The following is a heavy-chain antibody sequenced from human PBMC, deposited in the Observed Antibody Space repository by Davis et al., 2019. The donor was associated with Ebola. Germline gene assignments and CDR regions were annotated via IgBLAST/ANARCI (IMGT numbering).Heavy chain of an antibody. CDR3: AISPGVVITRGFDY. D-gene: IGHD3-3*01. V-gene: IGHV5-51*01. CDR2: IYPGDSNV. Sequence: PGGSLRLSCEGFGYTFTRYWIGWVRQMPGKGLEWLGIIYPGDSNVKYSPSFEGQVTISVDKSINTAYLQWSSLKASDTAMYYCAISPGVVITRGFDYWGQGTLVTVSS. CDR1: GYTFTRYW. J-gene: IGHJ4*02.